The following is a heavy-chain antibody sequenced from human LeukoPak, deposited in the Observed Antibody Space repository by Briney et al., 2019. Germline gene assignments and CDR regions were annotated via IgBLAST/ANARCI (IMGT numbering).Heavy chain of an antibody. CDR2: IGVSGSTM. Sequence: GGSLRLSCAASGFTFSRYEMNWVRQAPGKGLEWVSYIGVSGSTMYYAESVKGRFTISRDNAKNSLYLQMNSLRAEDTAVYYCARERYCSSTSCPHGDLDYWGQGTLVSVSS. J-gene: IGHJ4*02. CDR1: GFTFSRYE. CDR3: ARERYCSSTSCPHGDLDY. V-gene: IGHV3-48*03. D-gene: IGHD2-2*01.